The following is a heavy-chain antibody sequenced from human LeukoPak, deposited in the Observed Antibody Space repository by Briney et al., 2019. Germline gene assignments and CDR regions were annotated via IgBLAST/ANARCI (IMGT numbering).Heavy chain of an antibody. D-gene: IGHD3-22*01. CDR3: ARNFYASSGYYLDDFYFDF. V-gene: IGHV4-39*06. CDR1: GGSISSYY. J-gene: IGHJ4*02. Sequence: SETLSLTCTVSGGSISSYYWGWIRQPPGKGLEWIGSIYYSGSTYYSPSLKSRVTMSVDTSTNQFPLKLISVTAADTALYYCARNFYASSGYYLDDFYFDFWGQGTLVTVSS. CDR2: IYYSGST.